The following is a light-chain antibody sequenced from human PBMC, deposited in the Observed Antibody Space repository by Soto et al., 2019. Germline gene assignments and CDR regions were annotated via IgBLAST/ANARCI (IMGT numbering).Light chain of an antibody. CDR3: QAWDSGTAMSHVV. J-gene: IGLJ2*01. V-gene: IGLV3-1*01. CDR2: QDS. Sequence: SYELTQPPSVSVSPGQTASITCSGDKLGDKYACWYQQKPGQSPVLVIYQDSKRPSGIPERFSGSNSGNTATLTISGTQAMDEADYYCQAWDSGTAMSHVVFGGGTKLTV. CDR1: KLGDKY.